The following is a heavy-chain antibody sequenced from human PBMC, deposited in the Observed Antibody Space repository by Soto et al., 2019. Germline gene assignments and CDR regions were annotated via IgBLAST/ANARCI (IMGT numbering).Heavy chain of an antibody. CDR1: GYTFTSYG. CDR3: ARGGGIAAAGTSPHSFDYFDY. Sequence: ASVKVSCKASGYTFTSYGISWVRQAPGQGLEWMGWISAYNGNTNYAQKLQGRVTMTTDTSTSTAYMELRSLRSDDTAVYYCARGGGIAAAGTSPHSFDYFDYWGQGTLVTVSS. V-gene: IGHV1-18*01. J-gene: IGHJ4*02. CDR2: ISAYNGNT. D-gene: IGHD6-13*01.